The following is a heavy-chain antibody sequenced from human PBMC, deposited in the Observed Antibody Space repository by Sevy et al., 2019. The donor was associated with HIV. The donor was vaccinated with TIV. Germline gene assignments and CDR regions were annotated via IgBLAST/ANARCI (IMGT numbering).Heavy chain of an antibody. CDR1: GFTFSKYS. CDR3: AREGCTKPHDY. J-gene: IGHJ4*02. Sequence: GGSLRLSCAASGFTFSKYSMSGVRQPPGKGREGGSTLAFGCGEINYADSVKGRFTISRDNSKSSVYLQMNNLRPEDTAVYYCAREGCTKPHDYWGQGTLVTVSS. V-gene: IGHV3-23*01. D-gene: IGHD2-8*01. CDR2: LAFGCGEI.